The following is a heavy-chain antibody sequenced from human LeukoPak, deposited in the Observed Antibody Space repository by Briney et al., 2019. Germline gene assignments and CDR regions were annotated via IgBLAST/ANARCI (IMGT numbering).Heavy chain of an antibody. V-gene: IGHV4-59*08. CDR3: ARGPDFYDSSGYYPI. J-gene: IGHJ4*02. CDR2: INYSGST. D-gene: IGHD3-22*01. Sequence: SETLSLTCTVSGGFISSYYWSWIRQPPGKGLEWIAYINYSGSTIYNPSLKSRVTISLDTSKNQFSLKLSSMTDADTAVYYCARGPDFYDSSGYYPIWGQGTLVTVSS. CDR1: GGFISSYY.